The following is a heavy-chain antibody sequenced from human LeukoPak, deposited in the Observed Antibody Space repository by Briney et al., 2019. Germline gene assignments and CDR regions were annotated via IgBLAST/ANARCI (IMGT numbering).Heavy chain of an antibody. CDR2: ISYGGSNK. D-gene: IGHD5-18*01. Sequence: PGGSLRLSCAASGFTFSYYGMHWVRQAPGKGLEWVAVISYGGSNKYYADSVKGRFTISRDNSQNTLYLQMNSLRAEDTAVYYCVKEAYRYGYFDYWGQGTLVTVSS. J-gene: IGHJ4*02. V-gene: IGHV3-30*18. CDR1: GFTFSYYG. CDR3: VKEAYRYGYFDY.